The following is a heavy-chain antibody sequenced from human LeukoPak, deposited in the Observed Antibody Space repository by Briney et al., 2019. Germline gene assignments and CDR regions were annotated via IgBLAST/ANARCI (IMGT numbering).Heavy chain of an antibody. CDR3: ARASITEEFDY. J-gene: IGHJ4*02. D-gene: IGHD5-12*01. CDR1: GYSISSGYY. CDR2: IYHSGST. Sequence: KSSETLSLTCTVSGYSISSGYYWGWIRQPPGKGLEWIGSIYHSGSTYYNPSLKSRVTISVNTSKNQFSLKLSSVTAADTAVYYCARASITEEFDYWGQGTLVTVSS. V-gene: IGHV4-38-2*02.